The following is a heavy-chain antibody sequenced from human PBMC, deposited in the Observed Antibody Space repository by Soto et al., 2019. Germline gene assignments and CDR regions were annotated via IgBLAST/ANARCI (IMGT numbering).Heavy chain of an antibody. CDR1: GYTSTNYG. CDR3: AASRYYYDSSGYPFDY. CDR2: ISAYNGNT. V-gene: IGHV1-58*02. J-gene: IGHJ4*02. Sequence: SVKVSCKASGYTSTNYGINWVRQAPGQGLEWMGWISAYNGNTNYAQKFQERVTITRGMSTSTAYMELSSLRSEDTAVYYCAASRYYYDSSGYPFDYWGQGTLVTVSS. D-gene: IGHD3-22*01.